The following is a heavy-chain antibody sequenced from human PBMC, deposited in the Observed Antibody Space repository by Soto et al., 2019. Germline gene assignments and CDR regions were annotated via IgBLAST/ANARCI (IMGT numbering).Heavy chain of an antibody. CDR3: VRGGIAGNWFDP. Sequence: QSPGKGLEWIGETSHDGVTNYNPSLKSRVTISADTSKNQFSLKLTSVTAADTAVYYCVRGGIAGNWFDPWGQGTLVTVSS. CDR2: TSHDGVT. D-gene: IGHD6-13*01. J-gene: IGHJ5*02. V-gene: IGHV4-34*09.